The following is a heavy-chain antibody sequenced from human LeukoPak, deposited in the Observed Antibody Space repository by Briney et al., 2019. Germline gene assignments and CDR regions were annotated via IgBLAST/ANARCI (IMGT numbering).Heavy chain of an antibody. D-gene: IGHD1-26*01. CDR3: ARVEGANSFDY. CDR2: IIPIFGTA. J-gene: IGHJ4*02. V-gene: IGHV1-69*05. CDR1: GGTFSSYA. Sequence: GASVKVSFKASGGTFSSYAMSWVRQAPGQGLEWMGGIIPIFGTANYAQKFQGRVTITTDESTSTAYMELSSLRSEDTAVYYCARVEGANSFDYWGQGTLVTVSS.